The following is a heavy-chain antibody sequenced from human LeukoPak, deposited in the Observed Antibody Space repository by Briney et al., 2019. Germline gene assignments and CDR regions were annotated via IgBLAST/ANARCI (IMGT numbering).Heavy chain of an antibody. CDR1: GHTFTGYY. CDR3: ARRNGITIFGVVRGTEFDP. Sequence: GASVKVSCKASGHTFTGYYMHWVRQAPGQGLEWMGWINPNSGGTNYAQKFQGRVTMTRDTSISTAYMELSRLRSDDTAVYYCARRNGITIFGVVRGTEFDPWGQGTLVTVSS. CDR2: INPNSGGT. D-gene: IGHD3-3*01. V-gene: IGHV1-2*02. J-gene: IGHJ5*02.